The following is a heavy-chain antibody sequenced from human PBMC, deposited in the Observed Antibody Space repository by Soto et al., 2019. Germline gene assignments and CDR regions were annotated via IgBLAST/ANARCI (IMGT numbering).Heavy chain of an antibody. J-gene: IGHJ4*02. CDR1: GFTFSSYG. Sequence: GGPLRLSCAASGFTFSSYGMHWVRQAPGKGLEWVAVISYDGSNKYYADSVKGRFTISRDNSKNTLYLQMNSLRAEDTAVYYCAKRITMIVVVITTYYFDYWGQGTLVTVSS. D-gene: IGHD3-22*01. CDR3: AKRITMIVVVITTYYFDY. V-gene: IGHV3-30*18. CDR2: ISYDGSNK.